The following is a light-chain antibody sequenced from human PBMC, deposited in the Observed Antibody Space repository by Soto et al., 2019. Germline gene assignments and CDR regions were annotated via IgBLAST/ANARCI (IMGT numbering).Light chain of an antibody. CDR3: QQYNDWPPKQYT. Sequence: IVMTQSPATLSVSPGERATLSCMASQSVSSNLAWYQQKPGQAPRLLIYGASTRATGIPARFSGSGSGTEFTLTISSLQSEDFAVYYCQQYNDWPPKQYTFGQGTKLEIK. CDR1: QSVSSN. V-gene: IGKV3-15*01. J-gene: IGKJ2*01. CDR2: GAS.